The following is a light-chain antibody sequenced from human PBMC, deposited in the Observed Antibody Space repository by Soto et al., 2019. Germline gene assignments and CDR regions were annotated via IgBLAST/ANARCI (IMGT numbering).Light chain of an antibody. CDR2: EVT. CDR3: SSFVAGNNYWV. J-gene: IGLJ3*02. V-gene: IGLV2-8*01. Sequence: LTQPPSASGSPGRSVTISCTGTSSDVGGYDYVSWFQQHPGKAPKLIIYEVTKRPSGVPDRFSASKSGNTASLTVSGLQAEDEADYYCSSFVAGNNYWVFGGGTQLTVL. CDR1: SSDVGGYDY.